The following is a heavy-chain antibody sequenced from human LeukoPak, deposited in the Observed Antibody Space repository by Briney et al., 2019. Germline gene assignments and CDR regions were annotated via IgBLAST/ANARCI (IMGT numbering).Heavy chain of an antibody. V-gene: IGHV3-30*02. D-gene: IGHD3-10*01. J-gene: IGHJ4*02. CDR3: AKVWFGENDFDY. CDR1: GFTFSNYD. Sequence: GGSLRLSCAASGFTFSNYDMHWVRQAPGKGLEWVAFTRYDGSNKYYADSVKGRFTISRDNSKNTLYLQMNSLRIEDTAVYYCAKVWFGENDFDYWGQGTLVTVSS. CDR2: TRYDGSNK.